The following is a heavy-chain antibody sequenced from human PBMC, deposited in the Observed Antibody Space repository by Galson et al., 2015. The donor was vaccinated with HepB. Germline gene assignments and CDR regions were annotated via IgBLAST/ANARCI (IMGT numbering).Heavy chain of an antibody. CDR2: INPVGGNA. CDR3: ARGESVDY. J-gene: IGHJ4*02. CDR1: GYTFTSYY. Sequence: SVKVSCKASGYTFTSYYIHWVRQAPGQGPEWVGIINPVGGNASHAQKFQGRVTMTRDTSTTTVYMELSSLRSEDTAVYYCARGESVDYWGQGTLVTVSS. V-gene: IGHV1-46*03.